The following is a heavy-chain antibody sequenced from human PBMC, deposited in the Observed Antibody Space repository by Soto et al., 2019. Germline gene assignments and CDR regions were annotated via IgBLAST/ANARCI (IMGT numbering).Heavy chain of an antibody. J-gene: IGHJ4*02. CDR1: GFTFNSYW. D-gene: IGHD1-20*01. Sequence: EVQLVESGGGLVQLGGSLRLSCAASGFTFNSYWMHWVRQAPGKGLVWVSRIKTDVSSTSYADSVKGRFTISRDNAKNTLYLQMNSLRAEDTAVYYCARTGDNSVYYFDYWGQGTQVTVSS. V-gene: IGHV3-74*01. CDR3: ARTGDNSVYYFDY. CDR2: IKTDVSST.